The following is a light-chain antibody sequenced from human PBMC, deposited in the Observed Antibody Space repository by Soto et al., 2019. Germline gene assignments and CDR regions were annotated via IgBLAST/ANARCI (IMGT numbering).Light chain of an antibody. Sequence: DIQMTQSPSSLSASVGDRVTITCRPSQGIGNSLAWYQQKPGTVPKLLIHTASTLQSGVPSRFSGSGPGKDFTLTISSLQPEDVATYYCQKYDSAPTFGPGTKVEIK. V-gene: IGKV1-27*01. CDR1: QGIGNS. CDR2: TAS. CDR3: QKYDSAPT. J-gene: IGKJ1*01.